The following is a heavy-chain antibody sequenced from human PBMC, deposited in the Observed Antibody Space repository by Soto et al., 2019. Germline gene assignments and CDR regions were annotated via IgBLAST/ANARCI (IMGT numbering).Heavy chain of an antibody. CDR2: INPSGGST. D-gene: IGHD4-4*01. CDR3: ARCYSNYARGVVYYYYYMDV. Sequence: ASVKVSCKASGYTFTSYYMHWVRQAPGQGLEWMGIINPSGGSTSYAQKFQGRVTMTRDTSTSTVYMELSSLRSEDTAMYYCARCYSNYARGVVYYYYYMDVWGKGTTVTVSS. CDR1: GYTFTSYY. V-gene: IGHV1-46*01. J-gene: IGHJ6*03.